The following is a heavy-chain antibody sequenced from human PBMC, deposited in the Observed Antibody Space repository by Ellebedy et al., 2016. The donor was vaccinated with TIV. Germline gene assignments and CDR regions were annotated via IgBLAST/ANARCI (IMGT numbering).Heavy chain of an antibody. Sequence: SETLSLXXAVYGGSFSGYYWSWIRQPPGKGLEWIGEINHSGSTNYNPSLKSRVTISVDTSKNQFSLKLSSVTAADTAVYYCARKSRGYYYRYWGQGTLVTVSS. CDR3: ARKSRGYYYRY. D-gene: IGHD3-10*01. J-gene: IGHJ4*02. CDR1: GGSFSGYY. V-gene: IGHV4-34*01. CDR2: INHSGST.